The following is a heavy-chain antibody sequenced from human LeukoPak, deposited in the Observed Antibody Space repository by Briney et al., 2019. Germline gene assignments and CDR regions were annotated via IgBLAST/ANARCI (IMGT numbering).Heavy chain of an antibody. CDR3: ARVDYDFWSGSTSRYMDV. D-gene: IGHD3-3*01. Sequence: GASVKVSCKASGGTFSSYAISWVRQAPGQGLEWMGGIIPIFGTANYAQKFQGRVTITTDESTRTAYMELRSLRSDDTAVYYCARVDYDFWSGSTSRYMDVWGKGTTVTVSS. V-gene: IGHV1-69*05. CDR2: IIPIFGTA. CDR1: GGTFSSYA. J-gene: IGHJ6*03.